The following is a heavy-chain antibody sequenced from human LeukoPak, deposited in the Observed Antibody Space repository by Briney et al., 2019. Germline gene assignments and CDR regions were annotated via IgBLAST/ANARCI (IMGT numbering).Heavy chain of an antibody. CDR1: GFTFSTYA. CDR2: ISDNGGAT. V-gene: IGHV3-23*01. J-gene: IGHJ5*02. CDR3: TRDVRRVFDP. Sequence: TGGSLRLSCAASGFTFSTYAMSWVRQAPGKGLEWVSVISDNGGATFYADSVKGRFTISRDNSQNTLYLQMNSLRAEDTAVYYCTRDVRRVFDPWGQGTLVTVSS. D-gene: IGHD3-10*02.